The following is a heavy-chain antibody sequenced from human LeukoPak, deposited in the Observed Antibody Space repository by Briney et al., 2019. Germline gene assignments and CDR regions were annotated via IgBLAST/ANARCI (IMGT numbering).Heavy chain of an antibody. V-gene: IGHV1-24*01. CDR2: FDPEDGET. J-gene: IGHJ4*02. CDR1: GYTLTELS. D-gene: IGHD3-16*02. Sequence: ASVKVSCKVSGYTLTELSMHWVRQAPGKGLEWMGGFDPEDGETIYAQKFQGRVTMTEDTSTDTAYMELSSLRSEDTAVYYCATEVITFGGVIAYFDYWGQVTLVTVSS. CDR3: ATEVITFGGVIAYFDY.